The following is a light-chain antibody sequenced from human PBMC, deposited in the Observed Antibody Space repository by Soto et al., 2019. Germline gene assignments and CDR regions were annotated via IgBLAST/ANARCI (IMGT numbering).Light chain of an antibody. Sequence: QSVLTQPASVSGSPGQSITISCTGTSSDVGGYNYVSWYQQHPGKAPKLMIYEVSNRPSGVSNRFSGSKSGNTASLTISGLQAEDDADYYCISYTSSSTSYVFATGPKVTVL. CDR3: ISYTSSSTSYV. J-gene: IGLJ1*01. CDR2: EVS. V-gene: IGLV2-14*01. CDR1: SSDVGGYNY.